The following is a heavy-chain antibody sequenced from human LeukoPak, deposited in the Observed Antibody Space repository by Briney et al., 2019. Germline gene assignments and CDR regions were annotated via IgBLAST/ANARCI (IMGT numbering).Heavy chain of an antibody. CDR1: GGSITSYY. J-gene: IGHJ5*02. Sequence: SETLSLTCTVSGGSITSYYWSWIRQPPGKGLGWIGYIYYSGSTNYNPSLKSRVTISVDTSKNQFSLKLSSVTAADTAVYYCARGGVNYKIAGPWGQGALVTVSS. D-gene: IGHD3-10*01. V-gene: IGHV4-59*12. CDR3: ARGGVNYKIAGP. CDR2: IYYSGST.